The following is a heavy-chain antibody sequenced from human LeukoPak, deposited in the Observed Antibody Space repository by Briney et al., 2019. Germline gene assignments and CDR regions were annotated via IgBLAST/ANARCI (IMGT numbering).Heavy chain of an antibody. Sequence: SETLSLTCTVSGGSISSHYWSWIRQAPGKGLEWIAYIYYSGSTNYNPSLKSRVTISVDTSKNQFSLKLSSVTAADTAVYYCARLNYDFWGGYYHGFDYWGQGTLVTVSS. J-gene: IGHJ4*02. D-gene: IGHD3-3*01. CDR3: ARLNYDFWGGYYHGFDY. V-gene: IGHV4-59*11. CDR2: IYYSGST. CDR1: GGSISSHY.